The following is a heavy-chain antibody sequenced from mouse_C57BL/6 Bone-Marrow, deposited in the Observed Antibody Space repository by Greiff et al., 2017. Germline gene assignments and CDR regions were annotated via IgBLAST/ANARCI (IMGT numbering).Heavy chain of an antibody. V-gene: IGHV1-18*01. D-gene: IGHD2-1*01. CDR3: ARHGNPVYFDY. Sequence: VQLQQSGPELVKPGASVKIPCKASGYTFTDYNMAWVKQSHGRSLEWIGDIKPNNGGTIYNKKFQGKATLTVDRSSSTAYLELRSLTSEDTAVYYCARHGNPVYFDYWGEGTTLAVSS. CDR1: GYTFTDYN. J-gene: IGHJ2*01. CDR2: IKPNNGGT.